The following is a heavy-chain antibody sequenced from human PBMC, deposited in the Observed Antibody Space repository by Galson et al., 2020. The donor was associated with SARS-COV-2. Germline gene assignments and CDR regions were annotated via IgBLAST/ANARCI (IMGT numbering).Heavy chain of an antibody. CDR2: ISTSSSYT. Sequence: NSGGSLRLSCAASGFPFSTYSMNWVRLAPGKGLEWVSSISTSSSYTYYVDSVKGRFSISRDNAKNSLYLQMNSLRAEDTALYYCRAADNGFDVWGQGTMVTVSS. J-gene: IGHJ3*01. D-gene: IGHD6-25*01. V-gene: IGHV3-21*01. CDR3: RAADNGFDV. CDR1: GFPFSTYS.